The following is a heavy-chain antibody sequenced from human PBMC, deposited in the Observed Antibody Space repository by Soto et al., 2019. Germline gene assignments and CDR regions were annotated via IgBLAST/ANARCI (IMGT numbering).Heavy chain of an antibody. D-gene: IGHD6-6*01. CDR1: GYTFTGYY. V-gene: IGHV1-2*04. CDR2: INPNSGGT. Sequence: ASVKVSCKASGYTFTGYYMHWVRQAPGQGLEWMGWINPNSGGTNYAQKFQGWVTMTRDTSISTAYMELSRLRSDDTAVYYCARSSSSSSGNWFDPWGQGTLVTVSS. CDR3: ARSSSSSSGNWFDP. J-gene: IGHJ5*02.